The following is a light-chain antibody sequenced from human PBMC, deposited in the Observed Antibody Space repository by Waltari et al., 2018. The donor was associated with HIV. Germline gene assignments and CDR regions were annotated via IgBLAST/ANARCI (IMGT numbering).Light chain of an antibody. CDR2: KDI. CDR1: GLPKKY. V-gene: IGLV3-25*03. J-gene: IGLJ3*02. Sequence: SYELTQTPSVSVSPGQTDSLSCSRGGLPKKYLLWYGQKPGQAPVLIIYKDIERPSGIPERISGSRSGTGVTLTISDVQAEDEGDYYCQSTDHDGTWVFGGGTKLTVL. CDR3: QSTDHDGTWV.